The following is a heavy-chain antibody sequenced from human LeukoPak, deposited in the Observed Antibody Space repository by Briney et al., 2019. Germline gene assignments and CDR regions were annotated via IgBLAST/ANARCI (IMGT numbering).Heavy chain of an antibody. CDR2: ISWNSGSI. V-gene: IGHV3-9*01. D-gene: IGHD5-24*01. J-gene: IGHJ6*03. CDR3: AKDLGDGYNFFYYYMDV. Sequence: SGGSLRLSCAASGFAFDDYAMHWVRQAPGKGLEWVSGISWNSGSIGYADSVKGRFTISRDNAKNSLYLQMNSLRAEDTALYYCAKDLGDGYNFFYYYMDVWGKGTTVTVSS. CDR1: GFAFDDYA.